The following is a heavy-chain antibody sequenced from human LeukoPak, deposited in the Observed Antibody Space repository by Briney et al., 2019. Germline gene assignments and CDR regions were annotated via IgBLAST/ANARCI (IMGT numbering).Heavy chain of an antibody. CDR1: GYTFTGYY. Sequence: GASVKVSCKASGYTFTGYYMHWVRQAPGQGLEWMGRINPNSGGTNYAQKFQGRVTMTRDTSISTAYMELGRLRSDDTAVYYCARSLLVNYDILTGDDYWGQGTLVTVSS. J-gene: IGHJ4*02. D-gene: IGHD3-9*01. CDR2: INPNSGGT. CDR3: ARSLLVNYDILTGDDY. V-gene: IGHV1-2*06.